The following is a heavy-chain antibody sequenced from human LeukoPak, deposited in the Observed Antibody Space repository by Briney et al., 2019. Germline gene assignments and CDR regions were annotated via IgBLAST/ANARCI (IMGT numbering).Heavy chain of an antibody. CDR3: ARDLAYSRLDY. CDR1: GFTVTGNY. CDR2: INPDGSEK. V-gene: IGHV3-7*01. J-gene: IGHJ4*02. D-gene: IGHD5-18*01. Sequence: GGSLRLSCAASGFTVTGNYMSWVRQAPGKGLEWVASINPDGSEKYSVDSVEGRFTISRDNAENLLYLQVNSLRVEDTAFYYCARDLAYSRLDYWGQGMLVTVSS.